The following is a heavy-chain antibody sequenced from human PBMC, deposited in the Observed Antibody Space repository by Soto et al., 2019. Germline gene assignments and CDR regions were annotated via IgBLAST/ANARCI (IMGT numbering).Heavy chain of an antibody. D-gene: IGHD1-26*01. J-gene: IGHJ6*04. V-gene: IGHV5-10-1*01. CDR2: IDPSDSYT. CDR3: ARQEEQVHAMDV. Sequence: GESLEISCECSGYSFTSYWITWVRQMPGKGLEWMGRIDPSDSYTNYSPSFQGHVTISADKAISTAYLQGSSLKASDTAMYYCARQEEQVHAMDVWGVGTTVTDST. CDR1: GYSFTSYW.